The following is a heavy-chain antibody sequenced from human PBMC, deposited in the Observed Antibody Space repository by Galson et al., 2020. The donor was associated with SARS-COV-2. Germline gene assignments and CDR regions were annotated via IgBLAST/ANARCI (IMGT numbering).Heavy chain of an antibody. CDR2: IYYSGST. J-gene: IGHJ6*02. CDR1: GGSISSSY. D-gene: IGHD6-19*01. V-gene: IGHV4-59*08. Sequence: ASETLSLTCTVSGGSISSSYWSWIRQHPGKGLEQIGYIYYSGSTNSNPSLKSRVTISVDTSKNQFSLKLSSVTAADTAVYYCARHIISGWLVTYPYGMDVWGQGTTVTVTS. CDR3: ARHIISGWLVTYPYGMDV.